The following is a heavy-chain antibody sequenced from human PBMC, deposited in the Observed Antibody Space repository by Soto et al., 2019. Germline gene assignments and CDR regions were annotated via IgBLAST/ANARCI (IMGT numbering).Heavy chain of an antibody. CDR1: GGSFRSVNYY. Sequence: QVQLQESGPGLVKPSQTLSLTCTVSGGSFRSVNYYWSWIRQHPGKALEWIGYIYNSGSTYYNPSLKSRATISADTSMNQFSLKLSPVTAADTAVYYCVTDRYCSGRDCWPGDAFDIWGQGTMVTVSS. J-gene: IGHJ3*02. CDR3: VTDRYCSGRDCWPGDAFDI. CDR2: IYNSGST. D-gene: IGHD2-15*01. V-gene: IGHV4-31*03.